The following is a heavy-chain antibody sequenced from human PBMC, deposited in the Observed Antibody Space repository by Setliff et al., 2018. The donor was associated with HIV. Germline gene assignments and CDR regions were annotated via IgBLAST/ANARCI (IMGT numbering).Heavy chain of an antibody. CDR3: VALVPGGGGRGP. D-gene: IGHD2-15*01. V-gene: IGHV4-59*03. CDR1: GGYFSNHH. J-gene: IGHJ5*02. Sequence: PSETLSLTCTVSGGYFSNHHWIWIRQPPGKGLEWIGRISDSGTADYDPSLKSRLTISLDTSRNQFSLKLTSVTAADTAIYYCVALVPGGGGRGPWGQGTLVTVS. CDR2: ISDSGTA.